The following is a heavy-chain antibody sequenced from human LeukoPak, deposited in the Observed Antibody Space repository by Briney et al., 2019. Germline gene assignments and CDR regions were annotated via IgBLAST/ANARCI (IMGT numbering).Heavy chain of an antibody. J-gene: IGHJ4*02. CDR1: GFTVSNNY. V-gene: IGHV3-53*01. CDR3: ARGVPPNFGH. CDR2: LYSGGTT. Sequence: GGSLRLSCAASGFTVSNNYMNWVRQAPGKGLEWVSVLYSGGTTYFADSVKGRFTISRDNSKNTLYLQMNSLKAEDTAVYYCARGVPPNFGHWGQGTLVTVSS.